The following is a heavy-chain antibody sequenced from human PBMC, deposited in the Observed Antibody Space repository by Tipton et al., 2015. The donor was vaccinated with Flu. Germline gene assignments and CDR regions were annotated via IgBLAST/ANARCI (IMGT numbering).Heavy chain of an antibody. CDR3: ARDGAPQWLALYYYYLYGMAV. Sequence: CAASGFTFSSYAMHWVRQAPGKGLEWVAVISYDGSNKYYADSVKGRFTISRDNSKNTLYLQMNSLRAEDTAVYYCARDGAPQWLALYYYYLYGMAVWGQGTTVTVSS. CDR1: GFTFSSYA. CDR2: ISYDGSNK. D-gene: IGHD6-19*01. V-gene: IGHV3-30-3*01. J-gene: IGHJ6*02.